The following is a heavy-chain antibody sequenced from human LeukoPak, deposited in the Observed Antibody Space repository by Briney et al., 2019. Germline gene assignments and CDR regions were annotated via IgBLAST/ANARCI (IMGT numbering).Heavy chain of an antibody. D-gene: IGHD6-13*01. Sequence: SETLSLTCTVSGGSINSYYWSWIRRPPGKGLEWIGYIYYTGSTHYNPSLKSRVTISIDTSKNQFSLNLRSVTAADTAVYYCANSGRPHWFDPWGQGTLVTVSS. CDR2: IYYTGST. V-gene: IGHV4-59*01. CDR1: GGSINSYY. J-gene: IGHJ5*02. CDR3: ANSGRPHWFDP.